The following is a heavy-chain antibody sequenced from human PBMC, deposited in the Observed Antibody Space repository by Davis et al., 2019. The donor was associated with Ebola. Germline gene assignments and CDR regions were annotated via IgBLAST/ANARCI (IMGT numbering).Heavy chain of an antibody. CDR1: GFTFSNAW. CDR2: INSDGSST. V-gene: IGHV3-74*01. D-gene: IGHD2-15*01. J-gene: IGHJ6*02. Sequence: PGGSLRLSCAASGFTFSNAWMNWVRQAPGKGLVWVSRINSDGSSTSYADSVKGRFTLPRDNSKNTPYLQMNSLRAEDTDVYYCARAACSGGSCYYYSGMDVWGQGTTVTVSS. CDR3: ARAACSGGSCYYYSGMDV.